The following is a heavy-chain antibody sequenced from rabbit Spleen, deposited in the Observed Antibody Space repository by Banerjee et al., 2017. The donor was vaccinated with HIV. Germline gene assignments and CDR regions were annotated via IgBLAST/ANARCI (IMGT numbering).Heavy chain of an antibody. J-gene: IGHJ6*01. CDR2: IEVGSSDFT. D-gene: IGHD1-1*01. CDR1: GVSFSTNYY. CDR3: ARDTSSSFSSYGMDL. V-gene: IGHV1S45*01. Sequence: QEQLVESGGGLVPPEGSLTLTCTASGVSFSTNYYMCWVRQAPGKGLEWIACIEVGSSDFTYYATWAKGRFTISKTSSTTVTLQVTRLTAADTATYFCARDTSSSFSSYGMDLWGQGTLVTVS.